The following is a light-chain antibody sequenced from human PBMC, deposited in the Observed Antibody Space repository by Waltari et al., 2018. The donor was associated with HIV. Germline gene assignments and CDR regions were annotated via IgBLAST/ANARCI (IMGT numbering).Light chain of an antibody. CDR2: DVS. V-gene: IGLV2-14*01. CDR1: SSDVGGSHD. J-gene: IGLJ2*01. Sequence: QSALTQPASVSGSPGPSLTISCTGTSSDVGGSHDVSWYQQYAGKAPKLMIYDVSNRPSGVSNRFSGSKSGNTASLTISGLQAEDEADYYCSSYTSSSTLVFGGGTKLTVL. CDR3: SSYTSSSTLV.